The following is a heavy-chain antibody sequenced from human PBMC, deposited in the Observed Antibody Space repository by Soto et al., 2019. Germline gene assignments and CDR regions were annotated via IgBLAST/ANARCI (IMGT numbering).Heavy chain of an antibody. CDR2: MTASGVTM. CDR3: ARDGGASTFDFDS. J-gene: IGHJ4*02. V-gene: IGHV3-48*04. CDR1: GFTFSGHS. D-gene: IGHD3-10*01. Sequence: PGGSLRLSCAASGFTFSGHSLNWIRQAPGKGLEWIAYMTASGVTMYAGSVKGRFTISRDNAKNSLYLQMDSLRVEDTAVYYCARDGGASTFDFDSWGQGTLVTVSS.